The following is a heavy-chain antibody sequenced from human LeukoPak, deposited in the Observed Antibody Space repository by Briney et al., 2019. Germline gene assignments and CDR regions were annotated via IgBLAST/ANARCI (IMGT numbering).Heavy chain of an antibody. Sequence: GGSLRLSCAASGFTFSSYVMHWVRQAPGKGLEWVAGTSYDGNNKYYAESVKGRFTISRDNSKNTLYLQMNSLGDEDTAVYYCAKDWVVRGVISYWGQGTLVTVSS. CDR3: AKDWVVRGVISY. V-gene: IGHV3-30*18. CDR2: TSYDGNNK. D-gene: IGHD3-10*01. J-gene: IGHJ4*02. CDR1: GFTFSSYV.